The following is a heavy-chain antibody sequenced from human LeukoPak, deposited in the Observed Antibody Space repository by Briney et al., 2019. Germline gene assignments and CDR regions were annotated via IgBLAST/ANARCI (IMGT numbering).Heavy chain of an antibody. CDR1: GFTFSSYA. D-gene: IGHD1-26*01. CDR3: AKGGSYSSFTDS. V-gene: IGHV3-23*01. CDR2: ISGSGGST. J-gene: IGHJ5*01. Sequence: GGSLRLSCAASGFTFSSYAMSWVRQAPGKGLEWVSAISGSGGSTYYADSVKGRFTISRDSSKNTLYLQMNSLRAEDTAVYYCAKGGSYSSFTDSWGQGPLVTVSS.